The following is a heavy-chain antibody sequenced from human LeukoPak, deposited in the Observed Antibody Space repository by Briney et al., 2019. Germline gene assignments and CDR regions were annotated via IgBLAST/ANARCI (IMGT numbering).Heavy chain of an antibody. CDR2: TNGEGSEA. J-gene: IGHJ4*02. CDR3: ARVTSRSGYSGSYYYFDY. V-gene: IGHV3-7*03. Sequence: PGGSLRLSCAASGFRFSDYWMNWVRQAPGKGLEWVANTNGEGSEAYYVDSVRGRFTISRDNARSSLYLQMNSLRAEDTALYYCARVTSRSGYSGSYYYFDYWGQGTLVTVSS. CDR1: GFRFSDYW. D-gene: IGHD1-26*01.